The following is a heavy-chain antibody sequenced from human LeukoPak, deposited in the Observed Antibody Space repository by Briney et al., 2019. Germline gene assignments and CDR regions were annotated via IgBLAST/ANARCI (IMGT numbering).Heavy chain of an antibody. CDR1: GFTVSDNY. J-gene: IGHJ4*02. V-gene: IGHV3-53*01. Sequence: PGGSLRLSCAASGFTVSDNYISWVRQAPGKGLEWVSVIYSGGSTKYADSVKARFTISRDNSKNTVYLQMNSLRADDTAVCYCARATLDNWGQGTLVTVSS. CDR2: IYSGGST. CDR3: ARATLDN.